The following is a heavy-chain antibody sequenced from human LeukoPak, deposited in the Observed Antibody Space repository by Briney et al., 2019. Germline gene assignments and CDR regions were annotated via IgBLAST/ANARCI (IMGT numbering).Heavy chain of an antibody. D-gene: IGHD3-22*01. Sequence: PSETLSLTCTVSGGSISSGSYYWGWIRQPPGKGLEWIGSIYHSGSTYYNPSLKSRVTISVDTSKNQFSLKLSSVTAADTAVYYCARWGITMIVVDHYPIDYWGQGTLVTVSS. V-gene: IGHV4-39*07. CDR3: ARWGITMIVVDHYPIDY. CDR1: GGSISSGSYY. J-gene: IGHJ4*02. CDR2: IYHSGST.